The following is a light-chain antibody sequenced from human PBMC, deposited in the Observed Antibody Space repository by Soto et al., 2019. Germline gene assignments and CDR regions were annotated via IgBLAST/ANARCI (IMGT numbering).Light chain of an antibody. J-gene: IGKJ1*01. Sequence: EIVFTHSPGTLSLSPGEGATLSCRASQTVSTSYVAWYQQKFGQAPRLLIYDAFSRATGIPARFSASGSGTDLTLTNRRLEPEDSGVYHCHQYNTFGQGTKGDI. CDR3: HQYNT. V-gene: IGKV3-20*01. CDR1: QTVSTSY. CDR2: DAF.